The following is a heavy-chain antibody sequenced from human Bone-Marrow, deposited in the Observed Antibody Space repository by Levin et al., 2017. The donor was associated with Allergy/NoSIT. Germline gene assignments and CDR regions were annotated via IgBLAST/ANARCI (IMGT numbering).Heavy chain of an antibody. Sequence: RSGGSLRLSCVGSGFMFNSYWMTWVRQAPGGGLQWVANIKEDGSEMYYMDSVKGRFTISRDNAKDSLFLQMNSLRAEDTALYYCARDGGWGSYPYWGQGTLVTVSS. CDR1: GFMFNSYW. CDR2: IKEDGSEM. CDR3: ARDGGWGSYPY. V-gene: IGHV3-7*04. J-gene: IGHJ4*02. D-gene: IGHD3-16*02.